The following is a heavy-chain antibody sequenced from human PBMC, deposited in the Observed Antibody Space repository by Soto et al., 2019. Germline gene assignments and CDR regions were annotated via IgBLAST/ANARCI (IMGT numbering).Heavy chain of an antibody. CDR1: GGTFSSYT. CDR3: ARDSGQWYYFDY. J-gene: IGHJ4*02. D-gene: IGHD3-10*01. V-gene: IGHV1-69*04. Sequence: GASVKVSCKASGGTFSSYTISWVRQAPGQGLEWMGRIIPILGIANYAQKFQGRVTITADKSTSTAYMELSSLRSEDTAVYYCARDSGQWYYFDYWGQGTLVTVSS. CDR2: IIPILGIA.